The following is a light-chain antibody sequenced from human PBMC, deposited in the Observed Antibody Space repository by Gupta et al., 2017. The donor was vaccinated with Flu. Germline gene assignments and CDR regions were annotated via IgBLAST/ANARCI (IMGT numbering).Light chain of an antibody. CDR1: QSVSNNY. CDR2: GAS. J-gene: IGKJ4*01. Sequence: EIVLTQSPGTLSLSAGERATLSCRASQSVSNNYLAWYQQKPGRAPRLLIYGASSRATDIPDRFSGSGSGTEFNLTISRVEPEEFAVYYCQQYGSPPLTFGGGTKVEI. V-gene: IGKV3-20*01. CDR3: QQYGSPPLT.